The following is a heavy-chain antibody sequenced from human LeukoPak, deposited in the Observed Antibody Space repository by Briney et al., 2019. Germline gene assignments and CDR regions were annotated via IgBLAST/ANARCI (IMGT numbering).Heavy chain of an antibody. CDR3: AKGRDLLDY. J-gene: IGHJ4*02. D-gene: IGHD3-10*01. V-gene: IGHV3-23*01. CDR2: ISGSGGNT. Sequence: GGSLRLSCAASGFTFSSYAMTWVRQAPGKGLEWVSVISGSGGNTYHADSVKGRFTISRDNSKNTLSLQMNSLRVGDTAVYYCAKGRDLLDYWGQGTLVTVSS. CDR1: GFTFSSYA.